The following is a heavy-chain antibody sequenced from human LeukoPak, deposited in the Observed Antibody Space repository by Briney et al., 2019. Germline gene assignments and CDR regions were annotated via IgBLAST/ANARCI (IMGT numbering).Heavy chain of an antibody. V-gene: IGHV1-69*05. CDR1: GGTFSSYA. D-gene: IGHD6-13*01. J-gene: IGHJ5*02. CDR2: TIPIFGTA. CDR3: ARETPLDDSSSWYPHWFDP. Sequence: SVKVSCKASGGTFSSYAISWVRQAPGQGLEWMGGTIPIFGTANYAQKFQGRVTITTDESTSTAYMELSSLRSEDTAVYYCARETPLDDSSSWYPHWFDPWGQGTLVTVSS.